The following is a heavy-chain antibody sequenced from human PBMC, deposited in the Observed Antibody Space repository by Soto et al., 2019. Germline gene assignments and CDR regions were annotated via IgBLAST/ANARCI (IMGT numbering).Heavy chain of an antibody. CDR3: ARASPGLDV. CDR1: GFTFSDFA. CDR2: ISGTSGNYI. Sequence: EEQLVESGGGLVKPGGSLRLSCAASGFTFSDFAMNWVRQAPGKGLEWVSTISGTSGNYIYYADSVKGRFTISRDNAQNSLYLQMNRLRADDVAVYYCARASPGLDVWGHGTRVIVSS. V-gene: IGHV3-21*01. D-gene: IGHD6-6*01. J-gene: IGHJ6*01.